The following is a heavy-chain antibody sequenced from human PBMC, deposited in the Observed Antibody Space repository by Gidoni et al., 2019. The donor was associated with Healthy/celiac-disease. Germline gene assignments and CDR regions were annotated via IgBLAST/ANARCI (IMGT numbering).Heavy chain of an antibody. CDR3: ARVNSIFGAGVYYYGMDV. CDR2: INWNGGST. V-gene: IGHV3-20*04. D-gene: IGHD3-3*01. CDR1: VFTFDDSG. J-gene: IGHJ6*02. Sequence: EVQLVESGGGVVRPGGSLRLSWAASVFTFDDSGIGWVRHSPRGGRGQAPGEGLEWVSGINWNGGSTGYADSVKGRFTISRDNAKNSLYLQMNSLRAEDTALYYCARVNSIFGAGVYYYGMDVWGQGTTVTVSS.